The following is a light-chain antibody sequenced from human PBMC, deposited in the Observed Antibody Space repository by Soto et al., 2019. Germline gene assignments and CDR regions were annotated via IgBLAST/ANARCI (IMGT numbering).Light chain of an antibody. CDR1: QSVLYRSSNKNY. CDR2: WAS. Sequence: DIVMTQSPDSLAVSLGERATINCKSSQSVLYRSSNKNYLTWYQQKPGQPPKLLIYWASTRESGVPDRFSGSGSGTDFTLTISSLQAEDVAVYYCQQYYGIPFSFGGGTKVEIK. CDR3: QQYYGIPFS. J-gene: IGKJ4*01. V-gene: IGKV4-1*01.